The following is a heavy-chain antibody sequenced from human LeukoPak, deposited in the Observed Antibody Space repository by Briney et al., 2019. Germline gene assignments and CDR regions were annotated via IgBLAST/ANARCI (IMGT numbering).Heavy chain of an antibody. CDR2: IYSGGST. D-gene: IGHD3-22*01. J-gene: IGHJ3*02. CDR1: GFTFSSNY. CDR3: ARGYYFGSSGTPDAFDI. V-gene: IGHV3-53*01. Sequence: GGSLRLSCAASGFTFSSNYMSWVRQAPGKGLEWVSVIYSGGSTYYADSVKGRFTISRDNSKNTLYLQMNSLRAEDTAVYYCARGYYFGSSGTPDAFDIWGQGTMVTVSS.